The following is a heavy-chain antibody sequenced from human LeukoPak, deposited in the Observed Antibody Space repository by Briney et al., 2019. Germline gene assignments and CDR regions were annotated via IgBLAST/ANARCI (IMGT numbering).Heavy chain of an antibody. D-gene: IGHD3-10*01. Sequence: GGSLRLSCAASGFTFSSYSMNWVRQAPGKGLEWVSYISSSSSTIYYAASVKGRFTISGDNAKNSLYLQMNSLRAEDTAVYYCARDPVTYYYGSGSYSYFDYWGQGTLVTVSS. CDR2: ISSSSSTI. J-gene: IGHJ4*02. V-gene: IGHV3-48*04. CDR3: ARDPVTYYYGSGSYSYFDY. CDR1: GFTFSSYS.